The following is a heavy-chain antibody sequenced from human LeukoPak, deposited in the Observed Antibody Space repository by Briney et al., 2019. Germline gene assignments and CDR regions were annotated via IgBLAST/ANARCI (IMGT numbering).Heavy chain of an antibody. D-gene: IGHD3-3*01. CDR1: GGSISSSSYY. Sequence: SETLSLTCTVSGGSISSSSYYWGWIRQPPGKGLEWIGSIYYSGSTYYNPSLKSRVTISVDTSKNQSSLKLSSVTAADTAVYYCARYYDFWSGYHDYWGQGTLVTVSS. CDR2: IYYSGST. CDR3: ARYYDFWSGYHDY. V-gene: IGHV4-39*01. J-gene: IGHJ4*02.